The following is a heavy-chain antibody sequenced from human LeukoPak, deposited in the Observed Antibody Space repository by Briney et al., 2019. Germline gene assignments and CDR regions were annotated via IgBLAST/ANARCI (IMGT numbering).Heavy chain of an antibody. V-gene: IGHV3-7*03. CDR1: GFTFSSYW. CDR2: IKQDGSEK. D-gene: IGHD4-17*01. J-gene: IGHJ2*01. Sequence: GGSLRLSCAGSGFTFSSYWMSWVRQAPGKGLEWVANIKQDGSEKYYVDSVKGRFTISRDNAKNSLYLQMNSLRAEDTAVYYCARRTVTRDWYFDLWGRGTLVTVSS. CDR3: ARRTVTRDWYFDL.